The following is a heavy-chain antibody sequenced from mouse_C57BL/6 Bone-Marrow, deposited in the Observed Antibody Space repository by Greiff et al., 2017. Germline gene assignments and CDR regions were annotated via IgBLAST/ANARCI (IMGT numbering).Heavy chain of an antibody. J-gene: IGHJ1*03. D-gene: IGHD1-1*01. V-gene: IGHV5-6*01. CDR2: ISSGGSYT. CDR1: GFTFSSYG. Sequence: EVQGVESGGDLVKPGGSLKLSCAASGFTFSSYGMSWVRQTPDKRLEWVATISSGGSYTYYPDSVKGRFTISGNNAKNTLYLQMSSLKSEDTAMYYCARHYSHYYGSSFNWYFDVWGTGTTVTVSS. CDR3: ARHYSHYYGSSFNWYFDV.